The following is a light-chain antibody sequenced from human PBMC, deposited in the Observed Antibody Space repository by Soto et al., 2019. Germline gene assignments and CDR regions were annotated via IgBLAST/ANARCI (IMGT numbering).Light chain of an antibody. CDR1: QSLVYSDGYTY. J-gene: IGKJ1*01. V-gene: IGKV2-30*01. Sequence: DVVMTQSPLSLPVTLGQPASISCRSSQSLVYSDGYTYLNWFQQRPGQSPRRLIYKVSNRDSGVPDRVSGSGSGTDFTLKISRVEAEDVGVYYCMQGTHWPRTFGQGTKVEIK. CDR3: MQGTHWPRT. CDR2: KVS.